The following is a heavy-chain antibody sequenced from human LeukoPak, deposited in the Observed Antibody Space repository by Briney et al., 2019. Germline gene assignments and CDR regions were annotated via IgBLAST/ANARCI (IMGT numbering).Heavy chain of an antibody. D-gene: IGHD2-2*02. J-gene: IGHJ5*02. CDR3: ARSYAIVVVPAAITLFDP. CDR2: IYYSVST. Sequence: SETLSLTCTVSGGSISSSSYYWGWIRQPPGKGLEWVGSIYYSVSTYYNPSLKSRVTISVDTSKNQFSLKLSSVTAADTAVYYCARSYAIVVVPAAITLFDPWGQGTLVTVSS. V-gene: IGHV4-39*01. CDR1: GGSISSSSYY.